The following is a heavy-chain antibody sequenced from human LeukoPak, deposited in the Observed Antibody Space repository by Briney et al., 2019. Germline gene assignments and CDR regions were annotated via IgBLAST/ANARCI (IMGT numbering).Heavy chain of an antibody. CDR3: ARCEAAAGTDYYYYGMDV. CDR1: GGSISSYY. D-gene: IGHD6-13*01. V-gene: IGHV4-59*01. J-gene: IGHJ6*02. CDR2: IYYSGST. Sequence: SETLSLTCTVSGGSISSYYWSWIRQPPGKGLEWIGYIYYSGSTNYNPSLKSRVTISVDTSKNQFSLKLSSVTAADTAVYYCARCEAAAGTDYYYYGMDVWAKGPRSPSP.